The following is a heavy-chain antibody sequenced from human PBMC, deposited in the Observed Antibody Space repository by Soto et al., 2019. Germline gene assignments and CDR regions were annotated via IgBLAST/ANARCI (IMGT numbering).Heavy chain of an antibody. D-gene: IGHD3-3*01. J-gene: IGHJ3*01. Sequence: EVQMLESGGGLLQPGGSLRLSCAASGFTFSSYALTWVRQAPGKGLEWVSGISDGGDSTHYADSVKGRFTVSRDNSKNTLYLQINRLRAEVTAVYYCAKNSTTYDSWSGAVKVAFDVWGQGTMVTVSS. CDR3: AKNSTTYDSWSGAVKVAFDV. V-gene: IGHV3-23*01. CDR1: GFTFSSYA. CDR2: ISDGGDST.